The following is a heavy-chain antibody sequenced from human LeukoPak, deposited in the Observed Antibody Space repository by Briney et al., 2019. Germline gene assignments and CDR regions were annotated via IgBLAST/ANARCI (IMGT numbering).Heavy chain of an antibody. CDR3: ARVLELIYNWFDP. D-gene: IGHD1-7*01. CDR1: GGSISSGDYY. V-gene: IGHV4-30-4*08. J-gene: IGHJ5*02. Sequence: SETLSLTCTVPGGSISSGDYYWSWIRQPPGKGLEWIGYIYYSGSTYYNPSLKSRVTISVDTSKNQFSLKLSSVTAADTAVYYCARVLELIYNWFDPWGQGTQVTVSS. CDR2: IYYSGST.